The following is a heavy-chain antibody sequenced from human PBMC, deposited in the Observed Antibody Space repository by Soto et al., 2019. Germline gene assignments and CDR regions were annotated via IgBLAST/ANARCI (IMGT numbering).Heavy chain of an antibody. V-gene: IGHV1-69*13. CDR1: GGTFSSYA. CDR2: IIPIFGTA. J-gene: IGHJ6*02. CDR3: PRGPRMVDHGMDV. D-gene: IGHD2-8*01. Sequence: SVKVSCKASGGTFSSYAISWVRQAPGQGLEWMGGIIPIFGTANYAQKFQGRVTITADESTSTAYMELSSLRSEDTAVYYCPRGPRMVDHGMDVWGQGTRSPSP.